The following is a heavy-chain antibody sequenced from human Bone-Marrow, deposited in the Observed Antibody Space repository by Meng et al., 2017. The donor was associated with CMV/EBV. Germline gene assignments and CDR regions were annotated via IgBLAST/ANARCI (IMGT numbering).Heavy chain of an antibody. CDR2: IIPILGIA. D-gene: IGHD1-1*01. V-gene: IGHV1-69*02. J-gene: IGHJ5*02. Sequence: SVKVSCKASGGTFSSYTISWVRQAPGQGLEWMGRIIPILGIANYAQKFQGRVTITADKSTSTAYMELSSLRSEDTAVYYCAISRGTSPWAPSSLVQGTLVTVSS. CDR1: GGTFSSYT. CDR3: AISRGTSPWAPSS.